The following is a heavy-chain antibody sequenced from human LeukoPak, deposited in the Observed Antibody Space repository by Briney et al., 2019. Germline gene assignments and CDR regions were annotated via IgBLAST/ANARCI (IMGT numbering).Heavy chain of an antibody. D-gene: IGHD3-3*01. CDR1: GGSISSGSYY. Sequence: SQTLSLTCTVSGGSISSGSYYWSWIRQPAGKGLEWIGRIYTSGSTNYNPSLKSRVTISVDTSKNQFSLKLSSVTAADTAVYYCASGPDYDFPHMDVWGKGTTVTVSS. CDR3: ASGPDYDFPHMDV. V-gene: IGHV4-61*02. J-gene: IGHJ6*03. CDR2: IYTSGST.